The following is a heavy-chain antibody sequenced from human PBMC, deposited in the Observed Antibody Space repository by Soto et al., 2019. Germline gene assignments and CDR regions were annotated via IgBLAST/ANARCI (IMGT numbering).Heavy chain of an antibody. J-gene: IGHJ4*02. CDR2: ISYDGSNK. Sequence: GGSLRLSCAASGFTFSSYAMHWVRQAPGKGLEWVALISYDGSNKYYADSVKGRFTISRDNSKNTLYLQMNSLRAEDTAVYYCARDKRDLRFLEWSYYFDFWGQGTLVTVSS. V-gene: IGHV3-30-3*01. D-gene: IGHD3-3*01. CDR3: ARDKRDLRFLEWSYYFDF. CDR1: GFTFSSYA.